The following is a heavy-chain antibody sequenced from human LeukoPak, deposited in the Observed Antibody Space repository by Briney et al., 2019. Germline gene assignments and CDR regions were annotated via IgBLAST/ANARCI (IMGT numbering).Heavy chain of an antibody. D-gene: IGHD3-16*01. J-gene: IGHJ3*02. CDR2: MSGSGGST. CDR3: AKDREYSYVYDAFDI. V-gene: IGHV3-23*01. Sequence: PGGSLRLSCAASGFTFSSYAMSWVRQAPGKGLEWVSGMSGSGGSTYYADSVKGRFTISRDNSKNTLYLQMNTLRAEDTAVYYCAKDREYSYVYDAFDIWGQGRLVTVSS. CDR1: GFTFSSYA.